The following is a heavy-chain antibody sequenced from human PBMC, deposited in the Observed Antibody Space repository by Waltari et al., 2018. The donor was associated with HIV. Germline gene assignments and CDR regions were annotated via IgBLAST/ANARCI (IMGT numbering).Heavy chain of an antibody. CDR2: INSDGSST. V-gene: IGHV3-74*01. D-gene: IGHD5-18*01. Sequence: EVQLVESGGGLVQPGGSLRLSCAASGFTFISYWMHWVRHAPGKGLVWVSRINSDGSSTSYADSVKGRFTISRDNAKNTLYLQMNSLRAEDTAVYYCARVQGYSYAVNWFDPWGQGTLVTVSS. CDR1: GFTFISYW. CDR3: ARVQGYSYAVNWFDP. J-gene: IGHJ5*02.